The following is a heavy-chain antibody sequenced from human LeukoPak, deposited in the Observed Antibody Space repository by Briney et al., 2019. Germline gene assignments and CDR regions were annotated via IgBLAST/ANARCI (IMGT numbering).Heavy chain of an antibody. D-gene: IGHD2-2*01. CDR1: GGTFSSYA. J-gene: IGHJ4*02. CDR3: AMPLGYCSSTSCSTPFDY. V-gene: IGHV1-69*04. Sequence: ASVKVSCKASGGTFSSYAISWVRQAPGQGLEWMGRIIPILGIANYAQKFQGRVTITADKSTSTAYMELSSPRSEDTAVYYCAMPLGYCSSTSCSTPFDYWGQGALVTVSS. CDR2: IIPILGIA.